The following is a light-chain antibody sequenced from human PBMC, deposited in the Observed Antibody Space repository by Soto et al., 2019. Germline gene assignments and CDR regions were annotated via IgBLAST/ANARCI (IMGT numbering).Light chain of an antibody. CDR1: QTINNN. CDR3: QHYNNGPR. CDR2: GAS. V-gene: IGKV3-15*01. J-gene: IGKJ1*01. Sequence: PREFAPLSFRASQTINNNLAWYQQKPGQAPRLLIYGASRRATGVPARFSGSGSGTEFTLTISSLQSEDFAVYYCQHYNNGPRFGHRTKVDI.